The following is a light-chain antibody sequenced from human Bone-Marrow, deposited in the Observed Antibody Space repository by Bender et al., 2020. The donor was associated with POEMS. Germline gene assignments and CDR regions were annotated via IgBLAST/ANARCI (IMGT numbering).Light chain of an antibody. J-gene: IGLJ3*02. Sequence: QSVLTQPPSVSGAPGQRVTISCTGSSSNTGSGYDINWYQHLPGTAPKLLIYGYNNRPSGVPDRFSGSNSGNTATLTISGTQAMDEADYYCQAWDSSTAVFGGGTKLTVL. CDR2: GYN. CDR1: SSNTGSGYD. V-gene: IGLV1-40*01. CDR3: QAWDSSTAV.